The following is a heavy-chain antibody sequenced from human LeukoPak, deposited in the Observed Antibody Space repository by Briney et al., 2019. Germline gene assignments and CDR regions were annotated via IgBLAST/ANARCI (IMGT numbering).Heavy chain of an antibody. Sequence: SETLSLTCAVYGGSFSGYYWTWIRQPPGKGLEWIGEIHYSGSATYNPSLKSRVTISVDTSKNQFSLKMNSVTAADTAVYYCARGAGDDYYYYYMDVWGKGTTVTVSS. D-gene: IGHD3-10*01. V-gene: IGHV4-34*01. CDR2: IHYSGSA. CDR1: GGSFSGYY. J-gene: IGHJ6*03. CDR3: ARGAGDDYYYYYMDV.